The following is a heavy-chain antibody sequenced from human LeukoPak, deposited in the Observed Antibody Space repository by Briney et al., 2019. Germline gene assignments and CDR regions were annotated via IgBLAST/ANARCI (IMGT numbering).Heavy chain of an antibody. CDR3: ARVGKNGWDFDH. CDR1: GFTFSAYW. Sequence: TGGSLRLSCAASGFTFSAYWMTWVRQAPGKGLEWVANINEGGNVKFYVDSVKGRFTISRDNTKISLHLQMYSLRAEYTAVYYCARVGKNGWDFDHWGQGTLVTVSS. CDR2: INEGGNVK. D-gene: IGHD6-19*01. J-gene: IGHJ4*02. V-gene: IGHV3-7*04.